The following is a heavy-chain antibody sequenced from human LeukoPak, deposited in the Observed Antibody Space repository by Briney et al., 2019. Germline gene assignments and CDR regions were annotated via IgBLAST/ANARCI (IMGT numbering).Heavy chain of an antibody. J-gene: IGHJ4*02. CDR1: GGSFSGYY. V-gene: IGHV4-34*01. CDR3: ARGGRYSSGLFDY. D-gene: IGHD6-25*01. Sequence: SETLSLTCAVYGGSFSGYYWSWIRQPPGKGLEWIGEINHSGSTNYNPSLKSRVTISVDTSKNQFSLKLSSVTAADTAVYYCARGGRYSSGLFDYWGQGTLVTVSS. CDR2: INHSGST.